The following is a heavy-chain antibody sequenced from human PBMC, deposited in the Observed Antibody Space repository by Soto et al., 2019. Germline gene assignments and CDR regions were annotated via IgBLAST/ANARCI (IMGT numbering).Heavy chain of an antibody. V-gene: IGHV4-59*08. CDR2: IYYSGST. J-gene: IGHJ3*02. CDR3: ARHIAVAGPKGAFDI. D-gene: IGHD6-19*01. CDR1: GGSISSYY. Sequence: QVQLQESGPGLVKPSETLSLTCTVSGGSISSYYWSWIRQPPGNGLEWIGYIYYSGSTNYNPSLKSRVTISVDTSKNQLSLKLSSVTAADTAVYYCARHIAVAGPKGAFDIWGQGTMATVSS.